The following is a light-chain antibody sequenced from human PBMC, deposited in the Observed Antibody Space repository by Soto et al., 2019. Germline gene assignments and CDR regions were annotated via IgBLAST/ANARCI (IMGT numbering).Light chain of an antibody. CDR2: DAS. V-gene: IGKV1-39*01. CDR1: ESISIN. CDR3: QQTYTTRVYT. J-gene: IGKJ2*01. Sequence: DILLTQSPTSLSASVGDTVTIACRASESISINLNWYQHRPGEAPKVLIYDASTLATGAPSRFSGSGVGTDFTLTISSLQLEDFATYYCQQTYTTRVYTFGQGTKLEFK.